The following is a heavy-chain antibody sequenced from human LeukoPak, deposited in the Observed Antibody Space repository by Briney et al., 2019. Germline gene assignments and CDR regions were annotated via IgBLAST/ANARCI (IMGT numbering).Heavy chain of an antibody. CDR2: ISGSGGST. V-gene: IGHV3-23*01. J-gene: IGHJ4*02. CDR3: ADSIAAAGTHLGY. CDR1: GFIFSTYS. D-gene: IGHD6-13*01. Sequence: GGSLRLSCAASGFIFSTYSMSWVRQAPGKGLEWVSAISGSGGSTYYADSVKGRFTISRDNSKNTLYLQMNSLRAEDTAVYYCADSIAAAGTHLGYWGQGTLVTVSS.